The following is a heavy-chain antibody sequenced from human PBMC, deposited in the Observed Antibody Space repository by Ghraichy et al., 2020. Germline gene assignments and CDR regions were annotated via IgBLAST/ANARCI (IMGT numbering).Heavy chain of an antibody. J-gene: IGHJ3*02. Sequence: SETLSLTCTVSGGSISSYYWSWIRQPPGKGLEWIGYIYYSGSTNYNPSLKSRVTISVDTSKNQFSLKLSSVTAADTAVYYCARHSELGDAFDIWGQGTMVTVSS. D-gene: IGHD7-27*01. CDR2: IYYSGST. V-gene: IGHV4-59*08. CDR1: GGSISSYY. CDR3: ARHSELGDAFDI.